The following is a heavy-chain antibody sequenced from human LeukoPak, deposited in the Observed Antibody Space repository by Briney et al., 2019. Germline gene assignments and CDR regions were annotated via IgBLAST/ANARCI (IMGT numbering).Heavy chain of an antibody. V-gene: IGHV1-8*01. CDR2: MNPNSGNT. CDR3: ARVQPYYDILTGYHHWFDP. Sequence: ASVKVSCKASGYTFTSYDINWVRLATGQGLEWMGWMNPNSGNTGYAQKFQGRVTMTRNTSISTAYMELSSLRSEDTAVYYCARVQPYYDILTGYHHWFDPWGQGTLVTVSS. CDR1: GYTFTSYD. J-gene: IGHJ5*02. D-gene: IGHD3-9*01.